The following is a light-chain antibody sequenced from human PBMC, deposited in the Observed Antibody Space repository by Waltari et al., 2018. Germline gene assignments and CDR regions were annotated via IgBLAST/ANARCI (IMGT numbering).Light chain of an antibody. V-gene: IGLV2-14*01. CDR1: SITVGGYNY. Sequence: QSALTPPASVSGSPGQSITISCTGTSITVGGYNYVSWYQQHPGKAPKLMIYQVSNRPSGVSNRFSGSKSCNTASLTISGLQAEDEAEYYCSSYTSSSTPYVCGTGTKVTVL. J-gene: IGLJ1*01. CDR2: QVS. CDR3: SSYTSSSTPYV.